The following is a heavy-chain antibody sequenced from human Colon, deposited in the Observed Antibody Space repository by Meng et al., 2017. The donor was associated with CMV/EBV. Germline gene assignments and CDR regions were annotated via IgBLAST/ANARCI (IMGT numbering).Heavy chain of an antibody. Sequence: TCTVSGGSISIGGYYWSWIRQHPGKGLEWIGYIYYTGSTYYNPSLKSRVVISGDTSKNQFSLKLSSVTAADTAVYFCARDPGSGPDYWGQGTLVTVSS. V-gene: IGHV4-31*03. D-gene: IGHD2-15*01. CDR2: IYYTGST. CDR3: ARDPGSGPDY. CDR1: GGSISIGGYY. J-gene: IGHJ4*02.